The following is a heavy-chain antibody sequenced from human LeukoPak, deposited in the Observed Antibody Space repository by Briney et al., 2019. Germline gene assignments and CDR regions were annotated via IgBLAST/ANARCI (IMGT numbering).Heavy chain of an antibody. Sequence: PGGSLGLSCAASGFTYSDYYMSWIRQAPGKGLEWVSYISSSGSTIYYADSVKGRFTISRDNAKNSLYLQMNSLRAEDTAVYYCARDLSGSYYIDYWGQGTLVTVSS. CDR1: GFTYSDYY. V-gene: IGHV3-11*01. D-gene: IGHD1-26*01. CDR2: ISSSGSTI. J-gene: IGHJ4*02. CDR3: ARDLSGSYYIDY.